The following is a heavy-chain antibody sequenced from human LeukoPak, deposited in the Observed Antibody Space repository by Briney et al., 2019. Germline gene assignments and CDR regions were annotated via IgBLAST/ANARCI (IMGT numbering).Heavy chain of an antibody. CDR3: AGDTGYSSGWYAWNDF. V-gene: IGHV3-21*01. Sequence: GGSLRLSCAASGFSFSGYSMNWVRQAPGKGLEWVSSISAASRNIYYADSVRGRFTISRDNAKNSLYLQMDSLRADDTAIYYCAGDTGYSSGWYAWNDFWGQGALVTVSS. CDR2: ISAASRNI. J-gene: IGHJ4*02. CDR1: GFSFSGYS. D-gene: IGHD6-19*01.